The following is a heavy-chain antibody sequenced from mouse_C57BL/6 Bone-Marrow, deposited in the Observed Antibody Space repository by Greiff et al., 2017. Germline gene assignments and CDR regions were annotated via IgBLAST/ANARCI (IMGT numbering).Heavy chain of an antibody. CDR3: ARSKCYGSSLLYWYFGV. V-gene: IGHV1-69*01. D-gene: IGHD1-1*01. J-gene: IGHJ1*03. CDR2: IDPSDSYT. Sequence: QVQLQQPGAELVMPGASVKLSCKASGYTFTSYWMHWVKQRPGQGLEWIGEIDPSDSYTNYNQKFKGKSTLTVDKSSSTAYMQLSSLTSEDSAVFCCARSKCYGSSLLYWYFGVWGTGTTVTVSS. CDR1: GYTFTSYW.